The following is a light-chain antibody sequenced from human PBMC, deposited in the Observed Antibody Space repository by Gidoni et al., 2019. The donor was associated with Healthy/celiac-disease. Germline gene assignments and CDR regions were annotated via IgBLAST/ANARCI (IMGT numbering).Light chain of an antibody. CDR3: SSYTSSSTLEGV. V-gene: IGLV2-14*01. CDR1: SSDVGGYNY. Sequence: QSALTQPASVSGSPGQSITISCTGTSSDVGGYNYVSWYQQHPGKAPKLMIYEVGNRPSGVSNRFSGSKSGNTASLTISGLQAEDEADYYCSSYTSSSTLEGVFGTGTKVTVL. J-gene: IGLJ1*01. CDR2: EVG.